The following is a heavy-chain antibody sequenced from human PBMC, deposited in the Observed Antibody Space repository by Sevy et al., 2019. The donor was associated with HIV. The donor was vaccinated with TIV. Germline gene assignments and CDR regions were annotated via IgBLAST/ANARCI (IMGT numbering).Heavy chain of an antibody. CDR2: ISSSSSTR. Sequence: GGSLRLSCAASGFTFSSDSMNWVRQAPGKGLEWVSYISSSSSTRYYADAVKGRFTLSRENAKNSLYLQMNSRRDENTTVYYCARDHSLLWFGELLSEGGYFDYWGQGTLVTVSS. CDR3: ARDHSLLWFGELLSEGGYFDY. J-gene: IGHJ4*02. V-gene: IGHV3-48*02. D-gene: IGHD3-10*01. CDR1: GFTFSSDS.